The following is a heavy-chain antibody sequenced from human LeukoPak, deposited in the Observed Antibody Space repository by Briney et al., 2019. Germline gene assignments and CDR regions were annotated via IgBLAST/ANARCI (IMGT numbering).Heavy chain of an antibody. D-gene: IGHD3-9*01. Sequence: ASVKVSCKASGYTFTSYYMHWVRQAPGQGLEWMGIINPSGGSTSYAQKFQGRVTMTRDTSTSTAYMELRSLRSDDTAVYYCARTMYYDILTGYSENWFDPWGQGTLVTVSS. V-gene: IGHV1-46*01. J-gene: IGHJ5*02. CDR3: ARTMYYDILTGYSENWFDP. CDR1: GYTFTSYY. CDR2: INPSGGST.